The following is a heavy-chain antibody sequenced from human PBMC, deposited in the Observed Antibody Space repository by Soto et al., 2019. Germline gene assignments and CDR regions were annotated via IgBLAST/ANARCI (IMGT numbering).Heavy chain of an antibody. CDR2: ISGNGANT. CDR3: ARVGGFTDYIHDDLDI. V-gene: IGHV3-64*07. D-gene: IGHD4-4*01. CDR1: GFTFSNYV. J-gene: IGHJ3*02. Sequence: EVQLVESGGGLVQPGGSLRLSCSASGFTFSNYVMHWVRQAPGKGLEYVSAISGNGANTYYADSVKGRFTISRDNSRDTQYLQMGSLRAEDMAVYFCARVGGFTDYIHDDLDIWGQGTRVTVSS.